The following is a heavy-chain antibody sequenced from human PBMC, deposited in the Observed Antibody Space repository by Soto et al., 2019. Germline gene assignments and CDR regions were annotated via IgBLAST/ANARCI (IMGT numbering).Heavy chain of an antibody. V-gene: IGHV3-23*01. CDR2: ISGGGGTT. D-gene: IGHD3-3*01. CDR3: ATDSNYDDSNSF. J-gene: IGHJ4*02. Sequence: SCVIQAPGKGLEWVSGISGGGGTTYYADSVKGRFTISRDNSKNTLYLQMNSLRAEDTAVYFCATDSNYDDSNSFRGQGALVTVSS.